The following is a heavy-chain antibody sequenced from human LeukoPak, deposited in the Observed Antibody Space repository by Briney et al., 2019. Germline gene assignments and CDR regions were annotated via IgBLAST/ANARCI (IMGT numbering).Heavy chain of an antibody. CDR2: ISSSSSYI. Sequence: GGSLRLSCAASAFSFSSYTMNWVRQAPGKGLEWVSIISSSSSYIYYADSVKGRFTISRDNAKNALYLQMNSLRVEDTAVYYCARDGRCGGDCYASWGQGTLVTVSS. CDR3: ARDGRCGGDCYAS. CDR1: AFSFSSYT. V-gene: IGHV3-21*01. D-gene: IGHD2-21*02. J-gene: IGHJ4*02.